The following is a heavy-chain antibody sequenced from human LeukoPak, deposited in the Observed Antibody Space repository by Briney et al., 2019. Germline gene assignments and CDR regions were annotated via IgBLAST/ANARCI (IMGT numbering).Heavy chain of an antibody. Sequence: GASVKVSCKASGYTFTGYYMHWVGQAPGQGLEWMGWINPNSGGTNYAQKFQGRVTMTRDTSISTAYMELSRLRSDDTAVYYCARDRLVTYYDILTGYYKTNYYYGMDVWGQGTTVTVSS. CDR3: ARDRLVTYYDILTGYYKTNYYYGMDV. CDR1: GYTFTGYY. CDR2: INPNSGGT. V-gene: IGHV1-2*02. J-gene: IGHJ6*02. D-gene: IGHD3-9*01.